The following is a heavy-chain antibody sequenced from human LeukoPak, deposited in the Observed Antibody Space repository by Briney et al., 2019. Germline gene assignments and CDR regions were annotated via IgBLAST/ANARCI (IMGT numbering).Heavy chain of an antibody. CDR3: ARVNGGHAFDI. CDR2: IYYSGNT. J-gene: IGHJ3*02. CDR1: GGSISGYY. V-gene: IGHV4-59*01. Sequence: SETLSLTCTVSGGSISGYYWSWIRQPPGKGLEWIGYIYYSGNTYYNPSLKSRVTISVDTSKNHLSLKLTSVTAADTAMYYCARVNGGHAFDIWGQGTMVTVSS. D-gene: IGHD2-8*01.